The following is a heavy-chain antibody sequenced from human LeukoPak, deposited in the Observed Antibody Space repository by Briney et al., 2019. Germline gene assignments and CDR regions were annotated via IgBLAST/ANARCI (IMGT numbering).Heavy chain of an antibody. CDR1: GFTFSSYA. CDR2: ISGSGGST. V-gene: IGHV3-23*01. J-gene: IGHJ4*02. CDR3: AKGEYYYDSSGYSIGY. Sequence: GGSLRLSCAASGFTFSSYAMSWVRQAPGKGLEWVSGISGSGGSTYYADSVKGRFTISRDNSKNTLYLQMNSLRAEDTAVYYCAKGEYYYDSSGYSIGYWGQGTLVTVSS. D-gene: IGHD3-22*01.